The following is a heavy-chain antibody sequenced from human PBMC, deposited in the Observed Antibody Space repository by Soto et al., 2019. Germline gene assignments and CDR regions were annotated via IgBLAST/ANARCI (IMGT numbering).Heavy chain of an antibody. V-gene: IGHV1-69*04. D-gene: IGHD2-8*01. CDR3: ARDRNICTKVLCYGASNL. CDR1: GYTFPDHS. J-gene: IGHJ2*01. CDR2: IIPIFGLT. Sequence: SVKVSCKASGYTFPDHSVTWVRQAPRQGLEWMGRIIPIFGLTNYAQKLEGRVTLTADKATNTVYMELSSLTSEDTAIYYCARDRNICTKVLCYGASNLWG.